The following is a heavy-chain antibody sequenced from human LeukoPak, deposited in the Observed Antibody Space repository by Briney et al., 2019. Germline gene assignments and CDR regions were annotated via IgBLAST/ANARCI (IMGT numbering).Heavy chain of an antibody. CDR2: IYYSGST. V-gene: IGHV4-39*01. J-gene: IGHJ4*02. D-gene: IGHD3-22*01. CDR1: GGSISSSSYY. Sequence: SETLSLTRTVSGGSISSSSYYWGWIRQPPGKGLEWIESIYYSGSTYYNPSLKSRVTISVDTSKNQFSLKLSSVTAADTAVYYCARIMGYDSSGYYSPLDYWGQGTLVTVSS. CDR3: ARIMGYDSSGYYSPLDY.